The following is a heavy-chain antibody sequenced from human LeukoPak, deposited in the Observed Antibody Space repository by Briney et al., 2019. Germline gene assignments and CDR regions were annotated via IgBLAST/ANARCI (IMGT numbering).Heavy chain of an antibody. CDR1: GGTFSSYA. D-gene: IGHD2-2*01. V-gene: IGHV1-69*01. CDR3: ASDCSSTSCQSPFDY. CDR2: IIPIFGTA. J-gene: IGHJ4*02. Sequence: GASVKVSCKASGGTFSSYAISWVRQAPGQGLEWMGGIIPIFGTANYAQKFQGRVTITADESTSTAYMELSSLRSEDTAVYYCASDCSSTSCQSPFDYWGQGTLVTVSS.